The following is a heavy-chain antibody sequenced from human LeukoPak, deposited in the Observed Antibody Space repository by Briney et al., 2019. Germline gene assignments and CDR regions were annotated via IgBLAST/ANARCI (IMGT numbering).Heavy chain of an antibody. J-gene: IGHJ4*02. CDR2: IRYDGSDK. Sequence: PGGSLRLPCAASGFSFRSYGMHWVRQAPGKGLEWVAFIRYDGSDKYYADSVKGRFTISRDNSKNTLYLQMNSLRAEDTAVYYCAKDSWEVGATSEIDYWGQGTLVTVSS. V-gene: IGHV3-30*02. D-gene: IGHD1-26*01. CDR1: GFSFRSYG. CDR3: AKDSWEVGATSEIDY.